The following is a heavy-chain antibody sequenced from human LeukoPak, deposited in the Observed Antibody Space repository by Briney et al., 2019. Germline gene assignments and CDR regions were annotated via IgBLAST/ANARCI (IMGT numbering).Heavy chain of an antibody. Sequence: GSLRLFWAAFGFRFCCYWMNLVRRAPGEGLEWLANIKEDGSKKYYVDSVKGRFTISRDNAKNSLYLQMESLRAEDTAVYYCARDPGRQYSSVADVWGQGTTVTVSS. CDR1: GFRFCCYW. D-gene: IGHD6-19*01. J-gene: IGHJ6*01. V-gene: IGHV3-7*03. CDR3: ARDPGRQYSSVADV. CDR2: IKEDGSKK.